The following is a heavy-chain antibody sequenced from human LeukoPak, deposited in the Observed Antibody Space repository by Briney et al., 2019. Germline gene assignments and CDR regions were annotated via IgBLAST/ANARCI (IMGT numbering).Heavy chain of an antibody. Sequence: GGSLRLSCATSGFSFSSFWMSWVRQAPGKGLEWVANIKKDGSEKHYVDSVKGRFTISRDNGKNSLYLQMNSLRAEDTAVYYCARYRHLGYWGQGTLVTVSS. CDR3: ARYRHLGY. V-gene: IGHV3-7*01. CDR2: IKKDGSEK. J-gene: IGHJ4*02. CDR1: GFSFSSFW.